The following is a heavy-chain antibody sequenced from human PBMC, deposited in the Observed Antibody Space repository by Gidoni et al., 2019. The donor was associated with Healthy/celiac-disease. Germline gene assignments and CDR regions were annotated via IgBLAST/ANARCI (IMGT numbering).Heavy chain of an antibody. J-gene: IGHJ3*02. CDR2: ISSSSSYI. CDR3: AREEYYYGSGNYYNRRGDAFDI. V-gene: IGHV3-21*01. CDR1: GFTFSTYS. Sequence: EVQLVESGGGLVKPGGSLSLSCAASGFTFSTYSMNWVRQAPGKGLEWVSSISSSSSYIYYADSVKGRFTISRDNAKNSLYLQMNSLRAEDTAVYYCAREEYYYGSGNYYNRRGDAFDIWGQGTMVTVSS. D-gene: IGHD3-10*01.